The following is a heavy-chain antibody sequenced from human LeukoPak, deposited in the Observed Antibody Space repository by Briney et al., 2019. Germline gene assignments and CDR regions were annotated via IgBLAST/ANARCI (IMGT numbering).Heavy chain of an antibody. CDR2: IYSSGST. Sequence: PSETLSLTCTVSGGSISSYHWSWIRQPAGKGLEWIGRIYSSGSTNYNPSLKSRVTMSLDTSKNQFSLKLTSVTAADTAVYYCANEYSSSRLFDYYYYMDVWGKGTTVTIS. V-gene: IGHV4-4*07. J-gene: IGHJ6*03. CDR3: ANEYSSSRLFDYYYYMDV. CDR1: GGSISSYH. D-gene: IGHD6-13*01.